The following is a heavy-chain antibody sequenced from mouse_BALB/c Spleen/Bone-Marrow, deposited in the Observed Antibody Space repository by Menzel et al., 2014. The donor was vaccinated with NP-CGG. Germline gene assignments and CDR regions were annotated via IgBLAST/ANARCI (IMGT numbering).Heavy chain of an antibody. CDR1: GYTFTSYY. V-gene: IGHV1S56*01. Sequence: QVQLKDPGPELVKPGASVRISCKASGYTFTSYYIHWVKQRPGQGLEWIGWIFPGNVNTKYNEKFKGKATLTADKSSSTAYMQLSSLTSEDSAVYFCARDSMDYWGQGTSVTVSS. CDR3: ARDSMDY. CDR2: IFPGNVNT. J-gene: IGHJ4*01.